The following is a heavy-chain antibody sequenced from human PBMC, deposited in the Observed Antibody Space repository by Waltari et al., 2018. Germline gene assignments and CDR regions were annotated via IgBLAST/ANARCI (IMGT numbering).Heavy chain of an antibody. CDR1: GFTVSSNY. CDR3: ARGTHRAPRWLPTRRYYYYGMDV. Sequence: EVQLVESGGGLIQPGGSLRLSCAASGFTVSSNYISWVRQAPGKGLEWVSVFYSGGSTYYAASGKGRLTISRDNAKNTMNLQMNSVRAEDTAVYYCARGTHRAPRWLPTRRYYYYGMDVWGQGTTVTVSS. CDR2: FYSGGST. J-gene: IGHJ6*02. D-gene: IGHD5-12*01. V-gene: IGHV3-53*01.